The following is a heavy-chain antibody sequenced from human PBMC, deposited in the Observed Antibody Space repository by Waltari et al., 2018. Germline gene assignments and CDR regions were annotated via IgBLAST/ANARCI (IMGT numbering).Heavy chain of an antibody. D-gene: IGHD2-15*01. Sequence: EVQLVESGGGLVQPGGSLRLSCAASGVTLSRSSIHWVRQSPGTGVMVVSRINKDGGSTVDADSVKGRFTISRDDAKNTVSLQMNNLSAEDTALYYCARAGLLGAFDVWGQGTMVTVSS. V-gene: IGHV3-74*03. J-gene: IGHJ3*01. CDR3: ARAGLLGAFDV. CDR1: GVTLSRSS. CDR2: INKDGGST.